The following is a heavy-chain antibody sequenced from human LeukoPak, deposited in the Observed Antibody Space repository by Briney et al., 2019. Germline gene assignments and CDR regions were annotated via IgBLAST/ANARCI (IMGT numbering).Heavy chain of an antibody. D-gene: IGHD5-12*01. CDR3: ARVSIVATNYFDY. CDR1: GGSISSYY. CDR2: IYYSGST. Sequence: SETLSLTCTVSGGSISSYYWSWIRQPPGKGLEWNGYIYYSGSTNYNPSLKSRVTISVDTSKNQFSLKLSSVTAADTAVYYCARVSIVATNYFDYWGQGTLVTVSS. J-gene: IGHJ4*02. V-gene: IGHV4-59*01.